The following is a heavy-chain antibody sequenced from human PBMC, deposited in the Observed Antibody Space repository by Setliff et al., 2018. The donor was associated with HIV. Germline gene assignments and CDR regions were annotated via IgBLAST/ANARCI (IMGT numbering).Heavy chain of an antibody. V-gene: IGHV3-23*01. D-gene: IGHD5-12*01. CDR3: AKDGWGYDYVGAYYFDY. Sequence: PGGSLRLSCAASGFTFSSYAMNWVRQAPGKGLEWVSTISGSGDRTNYADSVKGRFTISRDNVKNTVSLQMNSLTTEETGLYYCAKDGWGYDYVGAYYFDYWGQGTPVTVSS. J-gene: IGHJ4*02. CDR1: GFTFSSYA. CDR2: ISGSGDRT.